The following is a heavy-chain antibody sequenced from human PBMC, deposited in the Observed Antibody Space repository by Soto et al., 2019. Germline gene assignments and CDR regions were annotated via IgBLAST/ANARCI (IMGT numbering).Heavy chain of an antibody. CDR2: LSYDGSNK. V-gene: IGHV3-30*18. J-gene: IGHJ6*02. D-gene: IGHD3-9*01. CDR3: AKDFRKVGIWTGYGVYYYYGMDV. Sequence: GKGLEWVAVLSYDGSNKYYADSVKGRFTISRDNSKNTLYLQMNSLRAEDTAVYYCAKDFRKVGIWTGYGVYYYYGMDVWGQGTTVTGSS.